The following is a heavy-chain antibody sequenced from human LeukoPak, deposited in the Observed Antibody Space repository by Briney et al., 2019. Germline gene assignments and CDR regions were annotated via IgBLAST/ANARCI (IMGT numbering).Heavy chain of an antibody. CDR3: AREYSSSAGRYYYMDV. Sequence: SETLSLTCTVSGGSIGSYYWSWIRQPPGKGLEWIGYIYYSGSTNYNPSLKSRVTISVDTSKNQFSLKLSSVTAADTAVYYCAREYSSSAGRYYYMDVWGKGTTVTVSS. CDR2: IYYSGST. J-gene: IGHJ6*03. CDR1: GGSIGSYY. D-gene: IGHD6-6*01. V-gene: IGHV4-59*13.